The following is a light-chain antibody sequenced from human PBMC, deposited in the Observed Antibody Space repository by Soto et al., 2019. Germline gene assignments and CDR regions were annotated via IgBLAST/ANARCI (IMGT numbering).Light chain of an antibody. Sequence: QSVLTQPASVSGSPGQSITISCTGTSSDVGGYNYVSWYQQHPGKAPKLMIYEVSYRPSGVSNRFSGSKSGYTASLTISGLQAEDEADYYCSSYTSSSTLVFGTGTKSPS. V-gene: IGLV2-14*01. J-gene: IGLJ1*01. CDR1: SSDVGGYNY. CDR2: EVS. CDR3: SSYTSSSTLV.